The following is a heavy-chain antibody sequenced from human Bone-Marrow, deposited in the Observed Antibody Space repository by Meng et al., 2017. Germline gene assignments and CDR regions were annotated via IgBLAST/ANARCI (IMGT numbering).Heavy chain of an antibody. Sequence: QVQLQQWGAGLLKPSETLSLTCAVYGGSFSGYYWSWIRQPPGKGLEWIGEINHSGSTNYNPSLKSRVTISVDTSKNQFSLKLSSVTAAGTAVYYCARGRVTTVTTPNWYFDLWGRGTLVTVSS. CDR1: GGSFSGYY. CDR2: INHSGST. CDR3: ARGRVTTVTTPNWYFDL. D-gene: IGHD4-17*01. J-gene: IGHJ2*01. V-gene: IGHV4-34*01.